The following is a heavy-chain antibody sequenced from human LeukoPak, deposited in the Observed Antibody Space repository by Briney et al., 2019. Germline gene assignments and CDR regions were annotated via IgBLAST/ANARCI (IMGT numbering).Heavy chain of an antibody. Sequence: KPGGSLRLSCAASGFTFSSYSMNWVRQAPGKGLEWVSSISSSSSYIYYADSVKGRFTISRDNAKNSLYLQMNSLRAEDTAVYYCARDTQLWSHNWFDPWGQGTLVTVST. J-gene: IGHJ5*02. D-gene: IGHD5-18*01. CDR3: ARDTQLWSHNWFDP. CDR1: GFTFSSYS. V-gene: IGHV3-21*01. CDR2: ISSSSSYI.